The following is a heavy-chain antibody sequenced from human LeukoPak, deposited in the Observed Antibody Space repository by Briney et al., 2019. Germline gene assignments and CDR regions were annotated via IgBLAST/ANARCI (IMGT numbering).Heavy chain of an antibody. CDR1: GYNFTNYW. CDR3: ARRASGYYFDY. V-gene: IGHV5-51*01. J-gene: IGHJ4*02. CDR2: IYPGDSDT. Sequence: GESLKISCQGSGYNFTNYWIAWVRQKPGKGLEWIGIIYPGDSDTKYSPSFQGQVAISTDKSISTAYLQWSSLKASDTAMYYCARRASGYYFDYWGQGTLVTVSS. D-gene: IGHD3-22*01.